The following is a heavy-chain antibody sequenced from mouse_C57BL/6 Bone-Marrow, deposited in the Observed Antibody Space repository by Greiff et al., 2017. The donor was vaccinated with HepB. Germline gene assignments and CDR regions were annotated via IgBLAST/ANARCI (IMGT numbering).Heavy chain of an antibody. Sequence: EVKLMESEGGLVQPGSSMKLSCTASGFTFSDYYMAWVRQVPEKGLEWVANINYDGSSTYYLDSLKSRFIISRDNAKNILYLQMSSLKSEDTATYYCARVRTTVVADYAMDYWGQGTSVTVSS. CDR3: ARVRTTVVADYAMDY. V-gene: IGHV5-16*01. CDR1: GFTFSDYY. CDR2: INYDGSST. D-gene: IGHD1-1*01. J-gene: IGHJ4*01.